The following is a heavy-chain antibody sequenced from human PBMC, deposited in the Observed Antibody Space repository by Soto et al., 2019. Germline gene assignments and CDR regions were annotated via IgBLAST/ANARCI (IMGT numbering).Heavy chain of an antibody. V-gene: IGHV5-51*01. CDR1: GYSFTSYW. CDR2: IYPGDSDT. D-gene: IGHD3-22*01. Sequence: GESLKISCKGSGYSFTSYWIGWVRQMPGKGLEWMGIIYPGDSDTRYSPSFQGQVTISADKSISTAYLQWSSLKASDTAMYYCASALDYYDSSGYYSPYAFDIWGQGTMVTLSS. CDR3: ASALDYYDSSGYYSPYAFDI. J-gene: IGHJ3*02.